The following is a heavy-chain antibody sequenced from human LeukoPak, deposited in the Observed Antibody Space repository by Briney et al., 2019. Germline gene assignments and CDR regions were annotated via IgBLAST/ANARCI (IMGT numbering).Heavy chain of an antibody. CDR2: ISSSSSYI. CDR1: GFTFSSYS. D-gene: IGHD3-3*01. V-gene: IGHV3-21*01. Sequence: GGSLRLSCAASGFTFSSYSMNWVRQAPGKGLEGVSSISSSSSYIYYADSVKGRFTISRDNAKNSLYLQMNSLRAEDTAVYYCARVGFWSGYNTGLDYWGQGTLVTVSS. J-gene: IGHJ4*02. CDR3: ARVGFWSGYNTGLDY.